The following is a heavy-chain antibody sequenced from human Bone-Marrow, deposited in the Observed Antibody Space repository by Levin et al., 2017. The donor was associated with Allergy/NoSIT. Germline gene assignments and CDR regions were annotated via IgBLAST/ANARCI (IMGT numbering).Heavy chain of an antibody. CDR1: GFTVSSNY. V-gene: IGHV3-53*01. CDR2: IYSAGNT. D-gene: IGHD6-25*01. CDR3: ASLSGGYARTFYYFGVDV. J-gene: IGHJ6*02. Sequence: LSLTCAASGFTVSSNYLGWVRQAPGKGLEWVSVIYSAGNTYYADSVKGRFTISRDNSKNTLYLQMNSLGAEDTAVYYCASLSGGYARTFYYFGVDVWAQGTTVTVSS.